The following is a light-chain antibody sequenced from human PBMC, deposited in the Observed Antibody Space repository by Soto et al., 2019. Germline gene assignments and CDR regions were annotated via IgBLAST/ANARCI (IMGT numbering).Light chain of an antibody. CDR2: KAS. CDR1: QTISSW. V-gene: IGKV1-5*03. CDR3: QHYNSYSEA. Sequence: DIQMTQSPSTLSGSVGDRVTITCRASQTISSWLAWYQQKPGKAPKLLIYKASTLKSGVPSRFSGSGSGTDFPLTISSLQPDDFATYCRQHYNSYSEAFGQGTKVELK. J-gene: IGKJ1*01.